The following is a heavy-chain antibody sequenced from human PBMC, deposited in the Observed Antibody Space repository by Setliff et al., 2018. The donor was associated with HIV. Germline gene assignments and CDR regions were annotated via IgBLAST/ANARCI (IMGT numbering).Heavy chain of an antibody. Sequence: GGSLRLSCAASGFTFSNYAMHWVRQAPGKGLECVSLMSYDGSNIYYADSVKGRFTISRDNSKNTLYLQMNSLRVEDTATYYCARDAKGGIDSWGQGTLVTVSS. CDR1: GFTFSNYA. V-gene: IGHV3-30*04. D-gene: IGHD3-16*01. CDR3: ARDAKGGIDS. CDR2: MSYDGSNI. J-gene: IGHJ4*02.